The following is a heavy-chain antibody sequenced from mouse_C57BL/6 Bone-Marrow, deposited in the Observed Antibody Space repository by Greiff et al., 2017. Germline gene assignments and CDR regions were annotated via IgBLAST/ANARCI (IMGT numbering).Heavy chain of an antibody. Sequence: VQLQQPGAELVKPGASVKLSCKASGYTFTSYWMHWVKQRPGQGLEWIGMIHPNSGSTNYNEKFTSKATLTVDKSSSTAYMQLSSLTSEDSAVYYCAKNGYYDYDWFAYWGQGTLVTVSA. CDR3: AKNGYYDYDWFAY. CDR2: IHPNSGST. V-gene: IGHV1-64*01. CDR1: GYTFTSYW. D-gene: IGHD2-4*01. J-gene: IGHJ3*01.